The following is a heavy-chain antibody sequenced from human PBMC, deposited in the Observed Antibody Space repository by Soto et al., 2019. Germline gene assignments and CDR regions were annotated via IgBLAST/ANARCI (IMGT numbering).Heavy chain of an antibody. D-gene: IGHD3-10*01. J-gene: IGHJ6*02. CDR1: GFTFSSYA. V-gene: IGHV3-23*01. CDR2: VSAGGDMT. CDR3: ARGDRGGSGSPASYYYSGLDV. Sequence: EVQLLESGGDLVQPGGSLRLSCAASGFTFSSYAMSWVRQAPGKGLEWVSSVSAGGDMTYYADSVKGRFTISRDNSKNALFLQMTSLRAEDTALYYCARGDRGGSGSPASYYYSGLDVWGQGTTVTVSS.